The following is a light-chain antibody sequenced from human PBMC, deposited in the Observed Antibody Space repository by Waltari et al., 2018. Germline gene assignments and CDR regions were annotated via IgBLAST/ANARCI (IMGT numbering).Light chain of an antibody. CDR3: SSSTSSITWV. Sequence: QSALTQPPSVSGSPGQSVTISCTGTSSDVGNCNHVSWYQQSPGTAPKLIIYEVTNRPSGVPDRFSGSKSGNTASLTISGLQAEDESDYYCSSSTSSITWVFGGGTKLTVL. J-gene: IGLJ3*02. CDR2: EVT. CDR1: SSDVGNCNH. V-gene: IGLV2-18*02.